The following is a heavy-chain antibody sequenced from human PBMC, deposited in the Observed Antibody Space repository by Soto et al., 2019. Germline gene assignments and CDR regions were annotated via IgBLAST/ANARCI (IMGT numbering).Heavy chain of an antibody. J-gene: IGHJ4*02. Sequence: QVQLVESGGGVVQPGRSLRLSCAASGFTFSSYGMHWVRQAPGKGLEWVAVIWYDGSNKYYADSVKGRFTISRDNSKNTVYRQMNSLRAEDTAVYYWARDQPTAHRFFDYWGRGTLVTVSS. CDR1: GFTFSSYG. V-gene: IGHV3-33*01. CDR3: ARDQPTAHRFFDY. CDR2: IWYDGSNK. D-gene: IGHD4-4*01.